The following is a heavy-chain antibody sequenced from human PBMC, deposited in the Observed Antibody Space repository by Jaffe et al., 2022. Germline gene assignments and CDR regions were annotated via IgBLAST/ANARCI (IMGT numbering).Heavy chain of an antibody. CDR3: ARVAPDFWGGWFDP. CDR1: GGSISSYY. CDR2: IYYSGST. J-gene: IGHJ5*02. V-gene: IGHV4-59*01. Sequence: QVQLQESGPGLVKPSETLSLTCTVSGGSISSYYWSWIRQPPGKGLEWIGYIYYSGSTNYNPSLKSRVTISVDTSKNQFSLKLSSVTAADTAVYYCARVAPDFWGGWFDPWGQGTLVTVSS. D-gene: IGHD3-3*01.